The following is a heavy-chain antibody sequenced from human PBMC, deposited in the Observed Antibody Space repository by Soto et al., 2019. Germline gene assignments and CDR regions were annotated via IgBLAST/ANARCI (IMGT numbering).Heavy chain of an antibody. D-gene: IGHD6-6*01. Sequence: QVQLVQSGAEVKKPGASVKVSCKASGYTFSTYDIIWVRQATGQGLEWMGWLNTNSGHTGYAQKFQGGVTVTRDTSISTAYMELSRLRSTDTAVYFCARRLSSSTFYYYLDVWCKGTTVTVSS. V-gene: IGHV1-8*01. CDR3: ARRLSSSTFYYYLDV. J-gene: IGHJ6*03. CDR1: GYTFSTYD. CDR2: LNTNSGHT.